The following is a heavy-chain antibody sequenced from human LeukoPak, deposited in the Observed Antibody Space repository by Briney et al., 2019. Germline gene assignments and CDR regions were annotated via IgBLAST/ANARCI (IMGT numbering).Heavy chain of an antibody. V-gene: IGHV1-8*03. CDR3: ARSVSEYSSSFDY. CDR1: GYTFTSYD. Sequence: ASVKVSCKASGYTFTSYDINWVRQATGQGLEWMGWMNPNSGNTGYAQKFQGGVTITRNTSISTAYMELSSLRSEDTAAYYCARSVSEYSSSFDYWGQGTLVTVSS. CDR2: MNPNSGNT. J-gene: IGHJ4*02. D-gene: IGHD6-6*01.